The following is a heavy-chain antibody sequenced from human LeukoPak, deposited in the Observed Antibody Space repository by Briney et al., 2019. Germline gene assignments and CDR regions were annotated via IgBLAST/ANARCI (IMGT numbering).Heavy chain of an antibody. Sequence: ASVKISCKASGYTFTTYDINWVRQATGQGLEWMGWMNPNSGYTGYAQKFQGRVTITRDTSVSTAYMELSSLRSEDTAVYYCARVAGSIDYWGQGTLVTVSS. V-gene: IGHV1-8*03. D-gene: IGHD6-19*01. J-gene: IGHJ4*02. CDR3: ARVAGSIDY. CDR1: GYTFTTYD. CDR2: MNPNSGYT.